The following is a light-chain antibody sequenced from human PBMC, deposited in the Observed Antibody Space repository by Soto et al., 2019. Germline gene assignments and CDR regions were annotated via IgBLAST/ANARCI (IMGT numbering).Light chain of an antibody. V-gene: IGKV1-5*01. CDR1: QSISSW. CDR2: DAS. J-gene: IGKJ2*01. CDR3: QEYNSYSGT. Sequence: DIQMTQSPSTLSASVGDRVTITCRASQSISSWLAWYQQKPEKAPKLLIYDASSLESGVPSRFSGSGSGTEFTLNISSLQPDDFATYYCQEYNSYSGTFGQGTKVDIK.